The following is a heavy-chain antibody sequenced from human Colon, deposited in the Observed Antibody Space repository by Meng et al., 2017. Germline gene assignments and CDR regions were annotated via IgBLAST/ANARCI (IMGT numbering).Heavy chain of an antibody. J-gene: IGHJ4*02. Sequence: QGQLVESGGGLSDPGVSLRLSCAASGFTFSDSYMNWIRQAPGKGLEWVSYSHGNTVYYADSVKGRFTISRDNAKNSLYLQMNSLRAGDTAVYYCARGWLANWGQGTLVTVSS. D-gene: IGHD6-19*01. CDR2: SHGNTV. CDR1: GFTFSDSY. V-gene: IGHV3-11*01. CDR3: ARGWLAN.